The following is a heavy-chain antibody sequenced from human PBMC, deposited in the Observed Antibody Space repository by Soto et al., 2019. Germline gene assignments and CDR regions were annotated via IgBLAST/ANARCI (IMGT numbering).Heavy chain of an antibody. V-gene: IGHV1-3*01. CDR2: INAGNGNT. CDR3: ARDLQIGCSGGSCPPGY. D-gene: IGHD2-15*01. CDR1: GYTFTSYA. J-gene: IGHJ4*02. Sequence: ASVNLSCKASGYTFTSYAMHLVRQAPRQRLEWMGWINAGNGNTKYSQKFQGRVTITRDTSASTAYMELSSLRSEDTAVYYCARDLQIGCSGGSCPPGYWGQGTLVTVSS.